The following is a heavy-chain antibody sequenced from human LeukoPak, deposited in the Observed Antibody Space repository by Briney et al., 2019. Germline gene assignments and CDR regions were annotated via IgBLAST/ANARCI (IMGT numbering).Heavy chain of an antibody. CDR1: GFTFTTYS. V-gene: IGHV3-74*03. CDR2: INSDGSST. J-gene: IGHJ4*02. Sequence: GGSLRLSCAASGFTFTTYSMNWVRRAPGKGLVWVSRINSDGSSTKCADSVKGRFTISRDNAKNTLYLQMNSLRAEDTAVYYCAALDHGHDYWGQGTLVTVSS. CDR3: AALDHGHDY.